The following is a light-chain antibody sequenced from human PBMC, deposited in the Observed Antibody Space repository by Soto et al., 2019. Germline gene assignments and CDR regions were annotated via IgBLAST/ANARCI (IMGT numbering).Light chain of an antibody. CDR2: ATS. CDR3: QHYDSSLWT. CDR1: QSVSGSY. Sequence: EIVLTQSPGTLSLSPGESATLSCRASQSVSGSYLAWYQQKPGQAPRLVLYATSLRATGFPDRFTGSGSGTDFTLTISRLEPEDFAVYYCQHYDSSLWTFGQGTQVEIK. J-gene: IGKJ1*01. V-gene: IGKV3-20*01.